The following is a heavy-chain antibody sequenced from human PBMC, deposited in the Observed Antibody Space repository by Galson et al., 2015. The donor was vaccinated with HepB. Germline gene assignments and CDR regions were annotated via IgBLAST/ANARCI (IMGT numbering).Heavy chain of an antibody. J-gene: IGHJ6*02. V-gene: IGHV3-30*03. CDR1: GFTFSTYG. Sequence: SLRLSCAASGFTFSTYGLHWVRQAPGKGLEWVSVISDDGNKKYYADSVKGRFTISRDNSKDTLYLQMNSLRAEDTAVYYCASTPITVAGKDAGMDVWGQGTTVTVSS. D-gene: IGHD6-19*01. CDR2: ISDDGNKK. CDR3: ASTPITVAGKDAGMDV.